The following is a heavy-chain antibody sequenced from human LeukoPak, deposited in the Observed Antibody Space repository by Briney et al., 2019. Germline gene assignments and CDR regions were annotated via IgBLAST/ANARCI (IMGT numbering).Heavy chain of an antibody. CDR2: IYTSGST. D-gene: IGHD3-10*01. Sequence: SETLSLTCTVSGGSISSYYWSWIRQPAGKGLEWIGRIYTSGSTNYNPSLKSRVTMSVDTCKNQFSLKLSSVTAADTAVYYCASHYSGPGSYLLGWFDPWGQGTLVTVSS. CDR3: ASHYSGPGSYLLGWFDP. J-gene: IGHJ5*02. CDR1: GGSISSYY. V-gene: IGHV4-4*07.